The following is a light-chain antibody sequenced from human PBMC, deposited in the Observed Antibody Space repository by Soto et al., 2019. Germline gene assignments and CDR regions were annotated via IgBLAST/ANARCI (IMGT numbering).Light chain of an antibody. CDR3: QHYNSWPLT. CDR1: ETVYHN. V-gene: IGKV3-15*01. Sequence: EVVLTQSPASLSVSPGERATLSCRASETVYHNLAWYQQKPGQAPRLLMYGASPRATGVPARFSGSGSGTEFTLTISSLQFEDLAVYYCQHYNSWPLTFGGGTRVEIK. CDR2: GAS. J-gene: IGKJ4*01.